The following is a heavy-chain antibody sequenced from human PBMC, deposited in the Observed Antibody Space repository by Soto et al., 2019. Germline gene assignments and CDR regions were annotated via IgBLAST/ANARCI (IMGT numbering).Heavy chain of an antibody. Sequence: QITLKESGPTLVKPTQTLTLTCTFSGFSLSTSGVGVGWIRQPPGKALEWLALIHWDDDKRYSPSVKSRLTITKDTSKNPEILTMTNMEPVDSATYYCAHFRRDGYHYLTAYYYYGLDVWGQGTTVTVSS. D-gene: IGHD5-12*01. V-gene: IGHV2-5*02. J-gene: IGHJ6*02. CDR2: IHWDDDK. CDR3: AHFRRDGYHYLTAYYYYGLDV. CDR1: GFSLSTSGVG.